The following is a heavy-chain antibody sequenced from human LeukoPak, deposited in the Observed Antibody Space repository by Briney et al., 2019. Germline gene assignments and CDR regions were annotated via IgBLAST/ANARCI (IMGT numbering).Heavy chain of an antibody. CDR3: ARDSRAATLTHAFDI. CDR2: INPSGGST. D-gene: IGHD6-13*01. CDR1: GYTFTGYY. V-gene: IGHV1-46*01. J-gene: IGHJ3*02. Sequence: GASVKVSCKASGYTFTGYYMHWVRQAPGQGLEWTGIINPSGGSTSYAQKFQGRVTMTRDTSTSTVYMELGSLRSEDTAVYYCARDSRAATLTHAFDIWGQGTMVTVSS.